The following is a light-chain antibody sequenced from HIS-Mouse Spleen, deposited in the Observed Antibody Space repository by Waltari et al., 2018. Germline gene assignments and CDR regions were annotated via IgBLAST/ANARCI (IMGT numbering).Light chain of an antibody. CDR1: SSDAGGYNY. V-gene: IGLV2-14*03. CDR2: DVS. Sequence: QSALTQPASVSGSPGPSITIACTGTSSDAGGYNYVSWYQQHPGKAPKLMIYDVSTRPSGVSNRFSGSKSGNTASLTISGLQAEDEADYYCSSYTSSSTWVFGGGTKLTVL. J-gene: IGLJ3*02. CDR3: SSYTSSSTWV.